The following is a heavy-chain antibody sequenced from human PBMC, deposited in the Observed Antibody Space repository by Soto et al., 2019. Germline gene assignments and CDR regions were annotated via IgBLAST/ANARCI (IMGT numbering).Heavy chain of an antibody. Sequence: TSETLSLTWTLSGGSISSYYGSWIRQPPGKGLEWIGYIYYSGSTNYNPALKSRVTISVDTSKNQFSLKLSSVTAADTAVYYCARESDSGSYYFDYWGRGTLVTVSS. CDR3: ARESDSGSYYFDY. D-gene: IGHD3-10*01. CDR1: GGSISSYY. CDR2: IYYSGST. J-gene: IGHJ4*02. V-gene: IGHV4-59*01.